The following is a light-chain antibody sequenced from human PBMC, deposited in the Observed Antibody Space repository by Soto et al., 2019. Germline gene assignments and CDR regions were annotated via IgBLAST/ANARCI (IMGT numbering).Light chain of an antibody. Sequence: DIQMTQSPSSVSASIGDRVTITCRASQGISSXXXWYXXXPGKAPNLLIYAASSLQSGVPSRFSGSGSETDFTLTIGSLQPEDFATYYCQQSNSFPLTFGGGTKVEIK. CDR2: AAS. CDR1: QGISSX. V-gene: IGKV1-12*01. CDR3: QQSNSFPLT. J-gene: IGKJ4*01.